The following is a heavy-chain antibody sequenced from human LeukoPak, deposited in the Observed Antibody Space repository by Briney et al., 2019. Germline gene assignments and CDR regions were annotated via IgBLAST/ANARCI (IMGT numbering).Heavy chain of an antibody. J-gene: IGHJ4*02. D-gene: IGHD6-6*01. V-gene: IGHV3-15*01. CDR2: FKSKTDGGAT. Sequence: GGSLRLSCAGSGFPFSKAWMSWVRQAPGEGLEWLGRFKSKTDGGATDYAAPVKGRFSLSRDDSKNTLYLQMNSLKIEDTAVYYCTSDRGIAARPLFDLWGQGTLVTVST. CDR3: TSDRGIAARPLFDL. CDR1: GFPFSKAW.